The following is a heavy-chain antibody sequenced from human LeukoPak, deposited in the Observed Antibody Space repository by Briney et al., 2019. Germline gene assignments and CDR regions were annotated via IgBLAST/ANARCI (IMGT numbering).Heavy chain of an antibody. CDR3: ARDGGYYDSSGYHPLRLDY. J-gene: IGHJ4*02. Sequence: GGSLRLSCAASGFTFSSYSMNWVRQAPGKGLEWVSSISSSSSYIYYADSVKGRFTISRDNAKNSLYLQMNSLRAEDTAVYYCARDGGYYDSSGYHPLRLDYWGQGTLVTVSS. V-gene: IGHV3-21*01. CDR2: ISSSSSYI. D-gene: IGHD3-22*01. CDR1: GFTFSSYS.